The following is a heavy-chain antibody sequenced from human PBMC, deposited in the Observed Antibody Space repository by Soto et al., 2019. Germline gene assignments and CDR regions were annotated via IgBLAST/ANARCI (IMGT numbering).Heavy chain of an antibody. J-gene: IGHJ6*02. V-gene: IGHV3-23*01. CDR2: ISDIGGSRGGT. D-gene: IGHD6-19*01. Sequence: GGSLRLSCIASGFPFRSSAMNWVRQAPGQGLEWVASISDIGGSRGGTYYADSVKGRVTISRDNSKDTLYLQMDSVRGADTAIYYCASAKAVVGAALGTWDHWTRFTLSS. CDR1: GFPFRSSA. CDR3: ASAKAVVGAALGT.